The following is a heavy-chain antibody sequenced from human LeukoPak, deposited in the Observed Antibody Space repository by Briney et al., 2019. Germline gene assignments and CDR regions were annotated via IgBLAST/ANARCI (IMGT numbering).Heavy chain of an antibody. V-gene: IGHV3-9*01. CDR1: GFTFDDYA. D-gene: IGHD5-18*01. CDR2: ISWNSGSI. CDR3: AKDLLGYSYGQLDY. J-gene: IGHJ4*02. Sequence: QPGRSLRLSCAASGFTFDDYAMHWVRQAPGKGLEWVSGISWNSGSIGYADSVKGRFTISRDNARNSLYLQMNSLRAEDTALYYCAKDLLGYSYGQLDYWGQGTLVTVSS.